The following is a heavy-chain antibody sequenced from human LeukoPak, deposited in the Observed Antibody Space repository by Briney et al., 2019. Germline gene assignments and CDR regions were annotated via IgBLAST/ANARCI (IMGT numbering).Heavy chain of an antibody. J-gene: IGHJ4*01. CDR3: ASILATPFDY. CDR2: SNSGTTK. D-gene: IGHD5-12*01. V-gene: IGHV3-48*03. Sequence: SNSGTTKYYADSVKGRFTFSRDNARNSLYLQMHSLRAETTAVYYCASILATPFDYWGHGTLVTVSS.